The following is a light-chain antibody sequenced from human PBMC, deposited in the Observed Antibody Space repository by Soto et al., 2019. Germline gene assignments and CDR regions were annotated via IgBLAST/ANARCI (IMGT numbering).Light chain of an antibody. CDR1: QGIGSW. V-gene: IGKV1-12*01. Sequence: DIQMTQSPSSVSASVGDRVTITCRASQGIGSWLGWYQQKPGKAPKLLIYAAASLRSGVPSRFSATCSGTEFTLTISSLQPEDLATYFCQQDNSFPLTFGPGTKVDLK. CDR3: QQDNSFPLT. CDR2: AAA. J-gene: IGKJ3*01.